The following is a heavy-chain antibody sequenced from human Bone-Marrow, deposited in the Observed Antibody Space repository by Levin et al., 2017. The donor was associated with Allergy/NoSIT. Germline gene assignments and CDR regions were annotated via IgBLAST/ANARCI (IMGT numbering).Heavy chain of an antibody. V-gene: IGHV3-7*01. CDR1: GFIFGHFW. Sequence: GGSLRLTCATSGFIFGHFWMTWVRQAPGKGLEWLANIRQDGSDKYYVDSVKGRFTISRDSATKSVYLEMNNLRVEDTGVYYCARASLTTVVTDYFYYGMDLWGQGTTVTVSS. D-gene: IGHD4-23*01. CDR2: IRQDGSDK. J-gene: IGHJ6*02. CDR3: ARASLTTVVTDYFYYGMDL.